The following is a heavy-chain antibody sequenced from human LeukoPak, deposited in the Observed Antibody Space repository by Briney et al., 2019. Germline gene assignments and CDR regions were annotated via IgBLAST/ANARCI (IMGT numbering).Heavy chain of an antibody. Sequence: GASVKVSCKTSGYSFTGYYIHWVRQAPGQGLEWMGWMNPNSGDTGYAQKFQGRVTMTRNTSISTAYMELSSLRSEDTAVYYCARGARSMITFGGIIIKYWYFELWGRGTLVTVSS. CDR2: MNPNSGDT. D-gene: IGHD3-16*02. CDR1: GYSFTGYY. CDR3: ARGARSMITFGGIIIKYWYFEL. V-gene: IGHV1-8*02. J-gene: IGHJ2*01.